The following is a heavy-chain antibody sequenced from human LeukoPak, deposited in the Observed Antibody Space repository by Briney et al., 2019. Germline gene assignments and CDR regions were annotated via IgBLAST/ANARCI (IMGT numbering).Heavy chain of an antibody. CDR1: GGSISSNSYY. D-gene: IGHD3-10*01. CDR2: IYYSGST. J-gene: IGHJ4*02. CDR3: ARTRYYYNSRSYGAPYYFDY. V-gene: IGHV4-39*01. Sequence: SSETLSLTCAVSGGSISSNSYYWGWIRQPPGKGLKWIGSIYYSGSTYYNPSLKSRVTISVDTSKNQFSLKLSSVTAADTAVYYCARTRYYYNSRSYGAPYYFDYWGQGTLVTVSS.